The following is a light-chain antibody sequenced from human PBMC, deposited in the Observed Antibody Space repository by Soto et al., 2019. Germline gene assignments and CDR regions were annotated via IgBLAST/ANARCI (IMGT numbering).Light chain of an antibody. J-gene: IGLJ7*01. Sequence: QAVVTQPPSVSGAPGQRVTISCTGSSSNIGAGYDVHWYKQLPGTAPKLLIFGNSNRPSGVPDRFSGSKSATSASLAITGLQAEDEADYYCQSYDSSLSGTVFGGGTQLTVL. CDR1: SSNIGAGYD. CDR3: QSYDSSLSGTV. V-gene: IGLV1-40*01. CDR2: GNS.